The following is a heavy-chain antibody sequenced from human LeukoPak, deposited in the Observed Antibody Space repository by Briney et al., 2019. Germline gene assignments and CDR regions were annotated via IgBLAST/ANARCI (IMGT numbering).Heavy chain of an antibody. CDR3: ARVPLPEGGDWFDP. J-gene: IGHJ5*02. CDR1: GFTVSSNY. Sequence: GGSLRLSCAASGFTVSSNYMSWVRQAPGKGLEWVSVIYSGGSTYYADSVKGRFTISRDNSKNTLYLQMNSLRAEDTAVYYCARVPLPEGGDWFDPWGQGTLVTVSS. V-gene: IGHV3-66*01. D-gene: IGHD1-26*01. CDR2: IYSGGST.